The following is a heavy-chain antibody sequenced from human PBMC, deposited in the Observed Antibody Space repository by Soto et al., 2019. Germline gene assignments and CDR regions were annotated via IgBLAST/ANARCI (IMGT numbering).Heavy chain of an antibody. Sequence: QVQLQESGPGLVKPSQTLSLTCTVSGGSISSGGYYWSWIRQHPGKGLEWIGYIYYSGSTYYNPSLKSRVTISVDTSKNQFSLKLSSVTAADTAVYYCARELRFLEWSAHYFDYWGQGTLVTVSS. J-gene: IGHJ4*02. CDR2: IYYSGST. D-gene: IGHD3-3*01. V-gene: IGHV4-31*03. CDR3: ARELRFLEWSAHYFDY. CDR1: GGSISSGGYY.